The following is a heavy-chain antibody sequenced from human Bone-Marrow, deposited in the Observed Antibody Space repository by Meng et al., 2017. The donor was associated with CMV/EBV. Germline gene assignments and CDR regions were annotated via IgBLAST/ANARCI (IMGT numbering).Heavy chain of an antibody. D-gene: IGHD1-7*01. CDR2: IVVGSGNT. Sequence: SVKVSCKASGFTFTSSAVQWVRQARGQRLEWIGWIVVGSGNTNYAQKFQERVTITRDMSTSTAYMELSSLRSEDTAVYYCAADRDNWNYPIGYWGQGTLVTVSS. J-gene: IGHJ4*02. V-gene: IGHV1-58*01. CDR1: GFTFTSSA. CDR3: AADRDNWNYPIGY.